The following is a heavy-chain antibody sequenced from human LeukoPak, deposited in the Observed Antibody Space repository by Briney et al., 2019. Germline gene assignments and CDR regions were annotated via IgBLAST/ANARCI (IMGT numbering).Heavy chain of an antibody. CDR1: SGSISSSSYY. D-gene: IGHD1-26*01. V-gene: IGHV4-39*07. CDR3: ARDFGGSYPYYYYYYMDV. Sequence: SETLSFTCTVSSGSISSSSYYWGWIRQPPGKGLEWLGSIYYSGSTYYNPSLKSRVTISVDTSKNQFSLKLSSVTAADTAVYYCARDFGGSYPYYYYYYMDVWGKGTTVTVSS. CDR2: IYYSGST. J-gene: IGHJ6*03.